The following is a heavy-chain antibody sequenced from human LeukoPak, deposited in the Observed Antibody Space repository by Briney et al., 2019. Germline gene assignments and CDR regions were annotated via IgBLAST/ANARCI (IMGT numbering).Heavy chain of an antibody. Sequence: PGGSLRLSCAASGFTFSNFNMNWVRQAPGKGLEWVSCISSSGYSIYYADSVKGRFTISRDNAKNSLYLQMNSLRAEDTAVYYCARDGDGYNTRNFDYWGQGTLVTVSS. CDR1: GFTFSNFN. CDR2: ISSSGYSI. V-gene: IGHV3-21*01. D-gene: IGHD5-24*01. J-gene: IGHJ4*02. CDR3: ARDGDGYNTRNFDY.